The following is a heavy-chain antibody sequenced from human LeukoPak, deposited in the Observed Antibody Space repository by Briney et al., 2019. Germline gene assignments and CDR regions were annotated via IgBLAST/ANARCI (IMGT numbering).Heavy chain of an antibody. CDR3: AREAVAGTTNFDY. J-gene: IGHJ4*02. CDR1: GYTFTAYY. V-gene: IGHV1-2*02. D-gene: IGHD6-19*01. CDR2: INPNGGGT. Sequence: ASVKVSSKASGYTFTAYYMHWVRQAPGQGLEWMGWINPNGGGTNYAQKFQGRVTMTRDTSISTAYMELSRLRSDDTAVYYCAREAVAGTTNFDYWGQGTLVTVSS.